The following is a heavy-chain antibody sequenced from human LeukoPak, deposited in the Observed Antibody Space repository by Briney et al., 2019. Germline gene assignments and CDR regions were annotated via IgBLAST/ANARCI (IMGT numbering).Heavy chain of an antibody. D-gene: IGHD3-3*01. J-gene: IGHJ4*02. V-gene: IGHV3-23*01. Sequence: GGSLRLSCAASGFTFTNYAMTWVRQAPGKGLEWVSSISASGVMTYYADSVKGRFTVSRDNSQKTLYLQMNSLRGEDTALYYCAKDFDSWSGLFDYWGQGILVSVSS. CDR2: ISASGVMT. CDR1: GFTFTNYA. CDR3: AKDFDSWSGLFDY.